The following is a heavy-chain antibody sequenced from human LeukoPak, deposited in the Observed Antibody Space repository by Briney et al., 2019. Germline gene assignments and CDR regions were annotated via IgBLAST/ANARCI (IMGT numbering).Heavy chain of an antibody. CDR3: ASVYSSTSWDY. V-gene: IGHV5-51*01. Sequence: GESLKISCRASGYSFTTYWIGWVRQMPGKGLEWMGVIFPADSDTRYSPSFQGQVTISADKSVSTAYLQWSSLKASDTAMYYCASVYSSTSWDYWGQGTLVTVSS. J-gene: IGHJ4*02. CDR1: GYSFTTYW. D-gene: IGHD6-13*01. CDR2: IFPADSDT.